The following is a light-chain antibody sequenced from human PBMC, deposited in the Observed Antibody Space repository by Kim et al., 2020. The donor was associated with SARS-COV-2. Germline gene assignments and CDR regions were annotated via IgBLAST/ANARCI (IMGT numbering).Light chain of an antibody. CDR2: LDSDGSH. CDR3: QTWDTGIEVV. Sequence: QPVLTQSPSASASLGASVKLTCTLSSRHSSYVIAWHQQQPEKGPRYLMKLDSDGSHTKGDGIPDRFSGSSSGAERYLTISSLQSEDEADYYCQTWDTGIEVVFGEWTQLTVL. CDR1: SRHSSYV. J-gene: IGLJ2*01. V-gene: IGLV4-69*01.